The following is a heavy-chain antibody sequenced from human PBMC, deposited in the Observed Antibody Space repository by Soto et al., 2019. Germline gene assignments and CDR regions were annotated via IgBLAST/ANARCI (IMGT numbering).Heavy chain of an antibody. J-gene: IGHJ4*02. CDR1: GGSVTSTSSY. D-gene: IGHD2-2*01. Sequence: PSETLSLTCTVSGGSVTSTSSYWTWIRQPPGKGLECIGYISYSGSTDYNPSLKSRVTISVDTSKNQFSLQLSSVTTADTAVYYCARLSCSRTSCFIDYWGRGTLVTVSS. V-gene: IGHV4-61*01. CDR3: ARLSCSRTSCFIDY. CDR2: ISYSGST.